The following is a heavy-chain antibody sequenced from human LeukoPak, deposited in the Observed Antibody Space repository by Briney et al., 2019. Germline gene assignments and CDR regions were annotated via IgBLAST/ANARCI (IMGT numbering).Heavy chain of an antibody. CDR2: ISHDGSNQ. J-gene: IGHJ6*03. D-gene: IGHD3-16*01. CDR3: ARDGAARLLRYYYYMDV. Sequence: GGSLRLSCAATGFTFSDNAMHWVRQAPGKGLEWVAVISHDGSNQKYADSVKGRFTVSRDNSENTQFLQMNSLRPEDTAVYYCARDGAARLLRYYYYMDVWGKGTTVTVSS. V-gene: IGHV3-30*04. CDR1: GFTFSDNA.